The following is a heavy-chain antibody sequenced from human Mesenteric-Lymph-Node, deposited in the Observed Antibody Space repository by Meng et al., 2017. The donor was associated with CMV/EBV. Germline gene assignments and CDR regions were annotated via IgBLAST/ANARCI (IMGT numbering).Heavy chain of an antibody. V-gene: IGHV3-74*01. D-gene: IGHD5-12*01. CDR2: INFDGTIT. CDR3: AKDLDGGYSGYDLYFDY. Sequence: FSFSNYYMHWVRQVPGKGLVWVSHINFDGTITYYADSVKGRFTISRDNSKNTLYLQMNSLRAEDTAVYYCAKDLDGGYSGYDLYFDYWGQGTLVTVSS. CDR1: FSFSNYY. J-gene: IGHJ4*02.